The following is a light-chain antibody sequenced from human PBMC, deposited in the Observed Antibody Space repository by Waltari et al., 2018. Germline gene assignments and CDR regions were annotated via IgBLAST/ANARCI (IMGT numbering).Light chain of an antibody. CDR3: QQYSKWPLT. V-gene: IGKV3-15*01. CDR1: QTISSS. J-gene: IGKJ4*01. CDR2: GAS. Sequence: EIVMTKSPATLSLSPGDRATLPCRPSQTISSSSAWYQQKPGLAPRLLIYGASTRAAGIPARFSGSGSGTEFTLTITSLQSEDFAFYSCQQYSKWPLTFGGGTKVEIK.